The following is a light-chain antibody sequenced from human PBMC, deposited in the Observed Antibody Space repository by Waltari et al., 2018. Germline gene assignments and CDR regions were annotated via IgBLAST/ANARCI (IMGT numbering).Light chain of an antibody. CDR1: SSNIATDI. V-gene: IGLV1-44*01. CDR3: ATWDATLDTWM. J-gene: IGLJ3*02. CDR2: ANN. Sequence: QSVVTQSPSASGAPGQRVTLSCSERSSNIATDIVNWYQQFPGTAPKLLIYANNQRPSGVPGRFSGSRSGTSASLVISGLQSEDEVDYYCATWDATLDTWMFGGGTKVTVL.